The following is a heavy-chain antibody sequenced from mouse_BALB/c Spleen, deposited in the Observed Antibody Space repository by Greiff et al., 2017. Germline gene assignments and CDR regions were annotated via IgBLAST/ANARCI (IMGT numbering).Heavy chain of an antibody. CDR1: GFTFSSYG. Sequence: EVKVVESGGGLVQPGGSLKLSCAASGFTFSSYGMSWVRQTPDKRLELVATINSNGGSTYYPDSVKGRFTISRDNAKNTLYLQMSSLKSEDTAMYYCARPQGAYYRYDTAMDYWGQGTSVTVSS. CDR3: ARPQGAYYRYDTAMDY. V-gene: IGHV5-6-3*01. J-gene: IGHJ4*01. D-gene: IGHD2-14*01. CDR2: INSNGGST.